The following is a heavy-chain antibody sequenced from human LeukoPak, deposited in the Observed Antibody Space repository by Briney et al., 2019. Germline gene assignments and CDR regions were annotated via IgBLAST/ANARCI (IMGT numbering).Heavy chain of an antibody. D-gene: IGHD5-24*01. V-gene: IGHV1-45*02. Sequence: SVKVSCKASGYTFTGYYMHWVRQAPGQALEWMGWITPFNGNTNYAQKFQDRVTITRDRSMSTAYMELSSLRSEDTAMYYCANGPDGYNTYWGQGTLVTVSS. CDR1: GYTFTGYY. J-gene: IGHJ4*02. CDR3: ANGPDGYNTY. CDR2: ITPFNGNT.